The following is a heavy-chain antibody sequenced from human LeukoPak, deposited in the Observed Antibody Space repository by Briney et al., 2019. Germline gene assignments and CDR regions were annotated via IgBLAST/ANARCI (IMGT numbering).Heavy chain of an antibody. J-gene: IGHJ3*02. D-gene: IGHD6-13*01. V-gene: IGHV3-21*01. CDR1: GVTFSSYS. CDR2: ISNSRTYK. CDR3: ARNRYGSSLDAFDI. Sequence: WGSLTLSCAASGVTFSSYSMNWVRQAPGKGLEWVSYISNSRTYKYYPYPMKRLFTISRDNAKNSLHLQMNSLGAEDTAVYYCARNRYGSSLDAFDIWGQGTVVTVSS.